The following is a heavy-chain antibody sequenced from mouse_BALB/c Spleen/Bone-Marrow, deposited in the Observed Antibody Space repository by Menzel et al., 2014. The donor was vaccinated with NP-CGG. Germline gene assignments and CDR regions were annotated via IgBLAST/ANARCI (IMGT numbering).Heavy chain of an antibody. CDR2: IWAGGST. V-gene: IGHV2-9*02. J-gene: IGHJ3*01. D-gene: IGHD2-14*01. CDR1: GFSLTNYG. Sequence: VQGVESGPGLVAPSQSLSITCTVSGFSLTNYGVHWVRQPPGKGLEWLGVIWAGGSTSYNSALMSRLTISKDNSKSQVFLKMSSLQTDDTAMYYCASYYRYDGAYWGQGTLVTVSA. CDR3: ASYYRYDGAY.